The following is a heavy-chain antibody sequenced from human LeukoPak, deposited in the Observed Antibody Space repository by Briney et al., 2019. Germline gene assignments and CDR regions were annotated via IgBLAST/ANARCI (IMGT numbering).Heavy chain of an antibody. CDR3: ARSEYGGNYFDY. Sequence: PGGSLRLSCAASGFTFSSYSMNWVRQAPGKGLEWVAVISYDGSNKYYADSVKGRFTISRDNSKNTLYLQMNSLRAEDTAVYYCARSEYGGNYFDYWGQGTLVTVSS. V-gene: IGHV3-30*03. D-gene: IGHD4-23*01. J-gene: IGHJ4*02. CDR1: GFTFSSYS. CDR2: ISYDGSNK.